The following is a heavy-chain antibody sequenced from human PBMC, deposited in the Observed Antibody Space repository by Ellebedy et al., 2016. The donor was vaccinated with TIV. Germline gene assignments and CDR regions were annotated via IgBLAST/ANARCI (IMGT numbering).Heavy chain of an antibody. J-gene: IGHJ5*02. D-gene: IGHD3-3*01. CDR3: ARDGYDFWSASDL. CDR2: ISSSSTTI. Sequence: GESLKISXAASGSTFSYFSMNWVRQAPGKGLEWVSYISSSSTTIYYADSVKGRFTISRDNAKNSLYLQMSSLRVEDTAIYYCARDGYDFWSASDLWGQGSLVTVSS. V-gene: IGHV3-48*04. CDR1: GSTFSYFS.